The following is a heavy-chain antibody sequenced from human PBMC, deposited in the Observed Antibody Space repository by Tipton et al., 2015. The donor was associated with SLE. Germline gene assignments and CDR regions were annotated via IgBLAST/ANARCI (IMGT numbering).Heavy chain of an antibody. CDR2: ISWNSGSI. Sequence: SLRLSCAASGFTFDDYAMHWVRQAPGKGLEWVSGISWNSGSIGCADSVKGRFTISRDNAKNSLYLQMNSLRAEDTALYYCAKASDTAMADAFDIWGQGTMVTVSS. J-gene: IGHJ3*02. CDR1: GFTFDDYA. D-gene: IGHD5-18*01. CDR3: AKASDTAMADAFDI. V-gene: IGHV3-9*01.